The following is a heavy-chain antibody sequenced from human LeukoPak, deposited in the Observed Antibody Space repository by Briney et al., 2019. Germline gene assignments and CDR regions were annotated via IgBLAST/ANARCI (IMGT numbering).Heavy chain of an antibody. V-gene: IGHV3-74*01. Sequence: GGSLTLSCAASGFTFSNYGMHWVRQAPGKGLVFVSLIANDVTTTSYADSVRGRFTISRDNAKSTLYLQMNSLRAEDTAVYYCAREYWGSSFDYWGRGTLVSVSS. J-gene: IGHJ4*02. CDR2: IANDVTTT. CDR3: AREYWGSSFDY. D-gene: IGHD2-15*01. CDR1: GFTFSNYG.